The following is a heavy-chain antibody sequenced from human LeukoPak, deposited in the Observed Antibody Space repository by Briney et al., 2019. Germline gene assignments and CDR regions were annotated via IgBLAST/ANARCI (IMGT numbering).Heavy chain of an antibody. Sequence: PSETLSLTCTVSGGSISHSNYYWNWIRQPPGKGLEWIGEINQSGSTNYNPSLKSRVTISFDTSKNQFSLKLSSVTAADTAVYYCARGRAFFDWGQGTLVTVSS. CDR2: INQSGST. V-gene: IGHV4-39*07. D-gene: IGHD3-3*02. CDR1: GGSISHSNYY. J-gene: IGHJ4*02. CDR3: ARGRAFFD.